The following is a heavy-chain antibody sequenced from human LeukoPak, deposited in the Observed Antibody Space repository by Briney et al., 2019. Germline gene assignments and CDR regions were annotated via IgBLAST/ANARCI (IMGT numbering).Heavy chain of an antibody. V-gene: IGHV3-30*02. CDR2: IVYDGSNK. D-gene: IGHD3-10*01. Sequence: PGGPLRLSCATSGFALSRYGMHWVRQAPGKGLEWVAFIVYDGSNKYYADSVKGRFTISRDNSKNTLYLQMNSLRVEDAAVYYCAKEYYYGSGSPYYFDYWGQGILVTVSS. CDR1: GFALSRYG. J-gene: IGHJ4*02. CDR3: AKEYYYGSGSPYYFDY.